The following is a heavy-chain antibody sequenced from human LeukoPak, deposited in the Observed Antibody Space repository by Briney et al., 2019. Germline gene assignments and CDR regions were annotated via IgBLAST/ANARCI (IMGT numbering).Heavy chain of an antibody. Sequence: ASVKVSCKASGYTFISYGISWVRQAPGQGLEWMGWISAYNGNTNYAQKLQGRVTMTTDTSTSTAYMELRSLRSDDTAVYYCARDLTFDWLLAIDYWGQGTLVTVSS. CDR1: GYTFISYG. J-gene: IGHJ4*02. CDR2: ISAYNGNT. CDR3: ARDLTFDWLLAIDY. V-gene: IGHV1-18*01. D-gene: IGHD3-9*01.